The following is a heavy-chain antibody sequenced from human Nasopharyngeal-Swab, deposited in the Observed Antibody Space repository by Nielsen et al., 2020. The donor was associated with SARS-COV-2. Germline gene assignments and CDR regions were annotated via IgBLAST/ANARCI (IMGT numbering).Heavy chain of an antibody. V-gene: IGHV1-46*01. Sequence: WVRQAPGQGLEWMGLINPSGGGKSYAQKFQGRVTMTRDTSTSTVYMELSSLTSEDTAVYYCARDLKVAAGSQFDYWGQGTLVTVSS. CDR2: INPSGGGK. J-gene: IGHJ4*02. CDR3: ARDLKVAAGSQFDY. D-gene: IGHD6-13*01.